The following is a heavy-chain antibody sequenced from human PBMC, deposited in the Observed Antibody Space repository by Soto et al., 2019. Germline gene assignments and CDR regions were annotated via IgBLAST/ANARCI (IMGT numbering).Heavy chain of an antibody. CDR1: GGSISSGGYY. V-gene: IGHV4-31*03. CDR3: ARDWRDSYSDY. CDR2: IYYSGST. Sequence: QVQLQESGPGLVKPSQILSLTCTVSGGSISSGGYYWSWIRQHPGKGLEWIGYIYYSGSTYYNPSLKXRXTXSXXTSKNQFSLKLSSVTAADTAVYYCARDWRDSYSDYWGQGTLVTVSS. J-gene: IGHJ4*02.